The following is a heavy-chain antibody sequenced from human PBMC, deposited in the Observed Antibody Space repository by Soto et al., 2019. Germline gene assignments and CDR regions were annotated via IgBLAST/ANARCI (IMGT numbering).Heavy chain of an antibody. J-gene: IGHJ3*02. CDR2: INSDGSST. V-gene: IGHV3-74*01. Sequence: VQLVESGGGLVQPGGSLRLSCAASGFTFSRNWMHWVRQAPGKGLVWVSRINSDGSSTNYADSVKGRFTISRDNAKNTLYLQMNSLRAEDTAVYYCASARSSSWSKTFDIWGQGTMVTVSS. CDR3: ASARSSSWSKTFDI. D-gene: IGHD6-13*01. CDR1: GFTFSRNW.